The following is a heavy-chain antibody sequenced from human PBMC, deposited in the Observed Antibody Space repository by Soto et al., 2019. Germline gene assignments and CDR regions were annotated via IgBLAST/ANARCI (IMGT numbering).Heavy chain of an antibody. CDR1: GFTFSSYA. J-gene: IGHJ6*02. D-gene: IGHD3-3*01. V-gene: IGHV3-23*01. CDR2: ISGSGGST. CDR3: AKAQISYYDFWSGPERNYYYYGMDV. Sequence: PGGSLRLSCAASGFTFSSYAMSWVRQAPGKGLEWVSAISGSGGSTYYADSVKGRFTISRDNSKNTLYLQMNSLRAEDTAVYYCAKAQISYYDFWSGPERNYYYYGMDVWGQGTTVTVSS.